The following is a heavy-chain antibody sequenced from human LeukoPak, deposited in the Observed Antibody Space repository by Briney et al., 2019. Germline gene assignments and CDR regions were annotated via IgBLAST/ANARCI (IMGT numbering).Heavy chain of an antibody. CDR3: AKHLHYFVAMDV. CDR1: GFSFSAYA. J-gene: IGHJ6*01. CDR2: IGSDNKP. D-gene: IGHD2/OR15-2a*01. Sequence: GGSLRLSCAASGFSFSAYAMTWVSQAPGKGLEWVSSIGSDNKPHYSESVKGRFAISRDNSKSMLFLQLNSLRAEDTALYYCAKHLHYFVAMDVWGQGTTVTVSS. V-gene: IGHV3-23*05.